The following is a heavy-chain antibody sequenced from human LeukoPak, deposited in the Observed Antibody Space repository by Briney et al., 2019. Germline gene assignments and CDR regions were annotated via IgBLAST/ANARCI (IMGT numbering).Heavy chain of an antibody. D-gene: IGHD3-22*01. Sequence: PGGSLRLSCAASGFIFSSYWMSWVRQAPGKGLEWVANIKQDGSEKYYVDSVKGRFTISRDNAKNSLYLQMSSLRAEDTAVYYCAKGGPYYYDSSGYDYWGQGTLVTVSS. CDR2: IKQDGSEK. V-gene: IGHV3-7*01. CDR1: GFIFSSYW. CDR3: AKGGPYYYDSSGYDY. J-gene: IGHJ4*02.